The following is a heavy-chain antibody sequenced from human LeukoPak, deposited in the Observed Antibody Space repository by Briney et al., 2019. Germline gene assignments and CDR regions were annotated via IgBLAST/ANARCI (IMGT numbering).Heavy chain of an antibody. CDR3: ARRESGSNAFHI. J-gene: IGHJ3*02. D-gene: IGHD3-10*01. CDR2: IYSSGST. CDR1: GGSISNYD. V-gene: IGHV4-4*07. Sequence: SETLSLTCTVSGGSISNYDWSWIWQPVGKGLKWIGRIYSSGSTDYNPSLKSRVTMSIDTSKNQFSLKLASVTAADTAVYYCARRESGSNAFHIWGQGTMVTVSS.